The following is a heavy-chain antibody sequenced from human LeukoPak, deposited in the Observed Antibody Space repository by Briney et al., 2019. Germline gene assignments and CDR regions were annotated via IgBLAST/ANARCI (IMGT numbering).Heavy chain of an antibody. D-gene: IGHD2-21*02. J-gene: IGHJ4*02. CDR2: INHSGST. V-gene: IGHV4-34*01. CDR1: GGSFSGYY. Sequence: PSETLSLTCAVYGGSFSGYYWSWIHQPTGKGLEWIGEINHSGSTNYNPSLKSRVTISVDTSKNQFSLKLSSVTAADTAVYYCASCGGDCYSLDYWGQGTLVTVSS. CDR3: ASCGGDCYSLDY.